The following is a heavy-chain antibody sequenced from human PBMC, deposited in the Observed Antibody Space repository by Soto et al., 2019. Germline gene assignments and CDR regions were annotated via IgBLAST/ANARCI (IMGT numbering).Heavy chain of an antibody. D-gene: IGHD6-6*01. CDR2: ISGNGGST. J-gene: IGHJ4*02. V-gene: IGHV3-23*01. Sequence: GGSLRLSCTASGFTFRAYYMNWVRQAPGKGLEWVSAISGNGGSTYYADSVKGRFTISRDNSKSTLHLQMNSLRVEDTAVYYCAKDRTFGPPLVRFDSWGQGTLVTVSS. CDR3: AKDRTFGPPLVRFDS. CDR1: GFTFRAYY.